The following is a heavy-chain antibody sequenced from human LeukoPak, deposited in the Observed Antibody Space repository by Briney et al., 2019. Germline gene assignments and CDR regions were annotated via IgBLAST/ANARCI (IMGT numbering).Heavy chain of an antibody. CDR1: GYTLTELS. CDR3: ARGRAYCGGDCYSTSGFGP. J-gene: IGHJ5*02. Sequence: ASVKVSCKVSGYTLTELSVHWVRQAPGKGLEWMGWMNPNSGNTGYAQKFQGRVTMTRNTSISTAYMELSSLRSEDTAVYYCARGRAYCGGDCYSTSGFGPWGQGTLVTVSS. CDR2: MNPNSGNT. D-gene: IGHD2-21*02. V-gene: IGHV1-8*01.